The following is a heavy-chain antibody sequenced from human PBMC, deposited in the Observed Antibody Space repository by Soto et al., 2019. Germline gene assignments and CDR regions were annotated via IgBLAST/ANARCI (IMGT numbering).Heavy chain of an antibody. CDR3: AKDRGGCSSTSCPPRLFDY. D-gene: IGHD2-2*01. CDR1: GYTLTELS. CDR2: FDPEDGET. V-gene: IGHV1-24*01. J-gene: IGHJ4*02. Sequence: GPSVKVSCKVSGYTLTELSMHWVRQAPGKGLEWMGGFDPEDGETIYAQKFQGRVTMTEDTSTDTAYMELSSLRAEDTAVYYCAKDRGGCSSTSCPPRLFDYWGQGTLVTVSS.